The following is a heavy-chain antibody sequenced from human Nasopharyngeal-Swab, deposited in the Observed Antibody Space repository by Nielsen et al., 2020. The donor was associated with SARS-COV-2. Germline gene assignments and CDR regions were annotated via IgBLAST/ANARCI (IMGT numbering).Heavy chain of an antibody. J-gene: IGHJ4*02. Sequence: WIRQAPGKGLEWVSAISGSGGSTYYADSVKGRFTISRDNSKNTLYLQMNSLRAEDTAVYYSVVSPRAVAAAFDYWGQGTLVTVSS. CDR3: VVSPRAVAAAFDY. V-gene: IGHV3-23*01. CDR2: ISGSGGST. D-gene: IGHD6-19*01.